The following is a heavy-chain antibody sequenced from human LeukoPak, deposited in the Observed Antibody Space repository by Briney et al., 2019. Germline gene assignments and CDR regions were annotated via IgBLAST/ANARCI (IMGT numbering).Heavy chain of an antibody. V-gene: IGHV4-59*01. CDR1: GGSISSYY. D-gene: IGHD3-10*01. CDR3: ARVGARAVVDY. Sequence: SETLSLTCTVSGGSISSYYWSWIRQPPGKGLEWIGYIYYSGSTNYNPSLKSRVTISVDTSKNQFSLKLSSLTAADTAVYYCARVGARAVVDYWGQGTLVTVSS. J-gene: IGHJ4*02. CDR2: IYYSGST.